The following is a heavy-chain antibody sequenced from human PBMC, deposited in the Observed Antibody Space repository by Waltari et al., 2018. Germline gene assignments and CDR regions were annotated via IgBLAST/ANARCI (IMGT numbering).Heavy chain of an antibody. CDR3: ARVDCSSTSCYGQSFDI. Sequence: QVQLQESGPGLVKPSETLSLTCTVSGGSISSYYWSWIRQPPGKGLGWIGYIYYSGSTNYNPSLKSRVTISVDTSKNQFSLKLSCVTAADTAVYYCARVDCSSTSCYGQSFDIWGQGTMVTVSS. CDR2: IYYSGST. CDR1: GGSISSYY. J-gene: IGHJ3*02. V-gene: IGHV4-59*01. D-gene: IGHD2-2*01.